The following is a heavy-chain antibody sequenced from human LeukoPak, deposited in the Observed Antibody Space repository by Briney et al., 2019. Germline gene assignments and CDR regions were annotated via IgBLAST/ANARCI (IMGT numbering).Heavy chain of an antibody. CDR1: GFTLSNYP. D-gene: IGHD4-17*01. J-gene: IGHJ4*02. CDR2: IYTDDST. Sequence: PGGSLRLSCAASGFTLSNYPMGWVRQAPGKGLEWVSVIYTDDSTYYADSVEGRFTISRDNSKNTVDLQMNNLNVEDTAVYFCARAGDYWSHYFDYWGQGALVTVSS. V-gene: IGHV3-53*01. CDR3: ARAGDYWSHYFDY.